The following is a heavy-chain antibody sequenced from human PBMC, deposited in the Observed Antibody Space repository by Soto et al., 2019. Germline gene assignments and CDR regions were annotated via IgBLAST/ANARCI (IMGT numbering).Heavy chain of an antibody. D-gene: IGHD5-18*01. Sequence: SETLSLTCTVSGGSIRSGGYYWSWVRQNPRRGLEWIGNIYYSGNTYYNPSLKSRLTISVDTSKNQFSLNLSSVTAADTAVYYWARPRLMATAGSARHYFGLDVWGQGTTVTVS. J-gene: IGHJ6*01. V-gene: IGHV4-31*03. CDR1: GGSIRSGGYY. CDR3: ARPRLMATAGSARHYFGLDV. CDR2: IYYSGNT.